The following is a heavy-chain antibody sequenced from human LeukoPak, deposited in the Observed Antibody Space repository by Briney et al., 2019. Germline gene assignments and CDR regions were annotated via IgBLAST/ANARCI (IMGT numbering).Heavy chain of an antibody. V-gene: IGHV4-31*03. Sequence: SETLSPTCTVSGGSISSGGYYWSWIRQHPGKGLEWIGYIYYSGSTYYNPPLKSRVTISVDTSKNQFSLKLSSVTAADTAVYYCARYSSSWYKGFDYWGQGTLVTVSS. CDR2: IYYSGST. CDR1: GGSISSGGYY. D-gene: IGHD6-13*01. J-gene: IGHJ4*02. CDR3: ARYSSSWYKGFDY.